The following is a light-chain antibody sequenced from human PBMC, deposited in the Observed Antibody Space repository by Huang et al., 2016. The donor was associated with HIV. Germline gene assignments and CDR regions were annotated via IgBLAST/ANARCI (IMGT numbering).Light chain of an antibody. Sequence: AIRITQSPSSLSASTGARVTITCRASQGISSYLAWYQQEPGRAPRLLIYAASTLQSGVPSRCSGSGSGADFTLTISGLQSEDVATYYCQQYYTYPRTFGQGTKLEIK. CDR1: QGISSY. J-gene: IGKJ1*01. CDR3: QQYYTYPRT. V-gene: IGKV1-8*01. CDR2: AAS.